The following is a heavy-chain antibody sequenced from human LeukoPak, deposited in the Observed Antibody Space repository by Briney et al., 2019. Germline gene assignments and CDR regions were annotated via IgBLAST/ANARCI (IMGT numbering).Heavy chain of an antibody. D-gene: IGHD3-10*01. CDR1: GFTFSSYA. Sequence: GGSLRLSCAASGFTFSSYAMSWVRQAPGRGLHWVPVISGSGTSTYYADSVKGRFTISRDNSKNTLYLQMNSLRAEDTAVYYCAKHLYGSGSYQALDYWGQGTLVTVSS. CDR2: ISGSGTST. V-gene: IGHV3-23*01. J-gene: IGHJ4*02. CDR3: AKHLYGSGSYQALDY.